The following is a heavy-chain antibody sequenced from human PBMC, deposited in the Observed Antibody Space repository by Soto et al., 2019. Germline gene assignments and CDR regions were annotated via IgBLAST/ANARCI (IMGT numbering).Heavy chain of an antibody. D-gene: IGHD6-25*01. CDR2: ISAYNGNT. CDR1: GYTFTSYG. V-gene: IGHV1-18*01. J-gene: IGHJ6*03. CDR3: ARRGYSSGLGPMEGYYMDV. Sequence: ASVKVSCKASGYTFTSYGISWVRQAPGQGLEWMGWISAYNGNTNYAQKLQGRVTMTTDTSTSTVYMELRSLRSEDTAVYYCARRGYSSGLGPMEGYYMDVWGKGTTVTVSS.